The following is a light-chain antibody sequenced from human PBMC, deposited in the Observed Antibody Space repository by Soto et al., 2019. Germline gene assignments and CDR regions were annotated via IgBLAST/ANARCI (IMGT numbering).Light chain of an antibody. V-gene: IGLV7-46*01. Sequence: QAVETQEPSLTVSPGGTVTLTCGSSTGAVTSGHYPYWFQQKPGQAPRTLIYDAYKKHSWTPARFSGSLLGGKAALTLSGAQPDDEADYYCLVSYSGSYVFGTGTKVTVL. J-gene: IGLJ1*01. CDR2: DAY. CDR1: TGAVTSGHY. CDR3: LVSYSGSYV.